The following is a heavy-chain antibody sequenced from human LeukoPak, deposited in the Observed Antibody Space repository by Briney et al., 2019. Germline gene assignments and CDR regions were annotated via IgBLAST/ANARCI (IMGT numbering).Heavy chain of an antibody. Sequence: GGSLRPSCAASGFTFSSYAMSWVRQAPGKGLEWVSAISGSGGSTYYADSVKGRFTISRDNSKNTLYLQMNSLRAEDTAVYYCAKISNYYGSTDYWGQGTLVTVSS. CDR1: GFTFSSYA. J-gene: IGHJ4*02. CDR2: ISGSGGST. V-gene: IGHV3-23*01. D-gene: IGHD3-10*01. CDR3: AKISNYYGSTDY.